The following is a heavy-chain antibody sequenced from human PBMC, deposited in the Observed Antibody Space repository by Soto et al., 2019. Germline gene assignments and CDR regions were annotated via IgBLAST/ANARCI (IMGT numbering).Heavy chain of an antibody. CDR1: GATFSTYA. V-gene: IGHV1-69*01. CDR2: IIPLFGSA. D-gene: IGHD6-19*01. Sequence: QVQLEQSGAEVKQPGSSVRVSCKTSGATFSTYAITWVRQAPGQGLEWMGAIIPLFGSADYSQKFKGRVTITADESTSTAYMELSSLRSDDTAVYFCARPKGTYSSGYYYFDFWGQGTLVTVSS. J-gene: IGHJ4*02. CDR3: ARPKGTYSSGYYYFDF.